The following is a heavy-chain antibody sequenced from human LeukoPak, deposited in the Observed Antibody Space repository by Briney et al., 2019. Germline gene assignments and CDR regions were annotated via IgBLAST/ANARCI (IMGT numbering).Heavy chain of an antibody. CDR2: IWYDGSNK. CDR3: ARDNWFGEPRDYFDY. J-gene: IGHJ4*02. CDR1: GFTFSSYG. Sequence: GRSLRLSCAASGFTFSSYGMHWVRQAPGKGLEWVAVIWYDGSNKYYADSVKGRFTISRDNSKNTLYLQMSSLRAEDTAVYYCARDNWFGEPRDYFDYRGQGTLVTVSS. V-gene: IGHV3-33*01. D-gene: IGHD3-10*01.